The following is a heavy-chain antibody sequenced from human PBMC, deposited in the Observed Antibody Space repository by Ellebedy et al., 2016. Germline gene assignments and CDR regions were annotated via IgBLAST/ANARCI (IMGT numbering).Heavy chain of an antibody. CDR1: GFTFSSYN. D-gene: IGHD3-3*01. Sequence: GESLKISXAASGFTFSSYNMNWVRQAPGKGLEWVSSMSSTTSYIYYADSVKGRFTISRDNAKNSLHLQMSSLRAEDTAVYYCARDGSEWSRDLWGQGTLVTVSS. CDR2: MSSTTSYI. CDR3: ARDGSEWSRDL. J-gene: IGHJ5*02. V-gene: IGHV3-21*01.